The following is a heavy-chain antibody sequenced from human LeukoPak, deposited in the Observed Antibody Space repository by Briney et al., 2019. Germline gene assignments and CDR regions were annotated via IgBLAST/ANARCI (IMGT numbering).Heavy chain of an antibody. CDR3: AREAAAGWWFDP. D-gene: IGHD6-13*01. CDR2: ISAYNGNT. CDR1: GYTFTSYG. J-gene: IGHJ5*02. V-gene: IGHV1-18*01. Sequence: ASVRVSCKASGYTFTSYGISWVRQAPGQGLEWMGWISAYNGNTNYAQKLQGRVTMTTDTSTSTAYMELRSLRSDDTAVYYCAREAAAGWWFDPWGQGTLVTVSS.